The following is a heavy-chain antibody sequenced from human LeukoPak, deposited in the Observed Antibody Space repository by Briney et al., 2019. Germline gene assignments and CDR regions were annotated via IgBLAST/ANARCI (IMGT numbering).Heavy chain of an antibody. Sequence: GGSLRLSCAASGFTFSSYAMSWVRQAPGKGLEWLSYISSSGTTKYCADSVKGRFTISRDNAKNSLYLQMNSLRAEDTAVYYCARGSYSSGYYFDYWGQGTLVTVSS. CDR2: ISSSGTTK. CDR3: ARGSYSSGYYFDY. J-gene: IGHJ4*02. CDR1: GFTFSSYA. V-gene: IGHV3-48*03. D-gene: IGHD6-19*01.